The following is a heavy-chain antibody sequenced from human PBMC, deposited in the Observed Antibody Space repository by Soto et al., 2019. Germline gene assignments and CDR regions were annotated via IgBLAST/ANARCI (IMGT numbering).Heavy chain of an antibody. CDR2: ISGSGGST. CDR3: AKGDIVVVPATLHDY. D-gene: IGHD2-2*01. J-gene: IGHJ4*02. Sequence: EVPLLESGGGLVQPGGSLRLSCAASGFTFSSYAMSWVRQAPGKGLEWVAAISGSGGSTYYADSVKGRFTISRDNSKNTLYLQMNSMRAEDTAVYYCAKGDIVVVPATLHDYWGQGTLVTVSS. V-gene: IGHV3-23*01. CDR1: GFTFSSYA.